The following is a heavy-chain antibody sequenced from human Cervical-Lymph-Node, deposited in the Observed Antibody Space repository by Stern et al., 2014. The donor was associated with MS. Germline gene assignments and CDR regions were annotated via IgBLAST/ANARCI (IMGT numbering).Heavy chain of an antibody. D-gene: IGHD6-13*01. J-gene: IGHJ5*02. CDR2: IFPVFGTP. CDR3: ALSSETSDRWYSLVYDL. Sequence: VQLVESGAEVTKPGSSVKVSCKASGGTFSKFPSSWVRQAPGQGLEWMGGIFPVFGTPTYAQEFRGRVTMTADVSTSTVYMELSSLRSDDTAVYYCALSSETSDRWYSLVYDLWGQGTLVTVSS. V-gene: IGHV1-69*01. CDR1: GGTFSKFP.